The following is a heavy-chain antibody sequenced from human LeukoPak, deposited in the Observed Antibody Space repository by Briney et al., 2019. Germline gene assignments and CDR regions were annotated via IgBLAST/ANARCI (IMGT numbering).Heavy chain of an antibody. Sequence: PSETLSLTCAVYSGSFSGYNWNWIRQSPGKGLKWIGEINQSGRINYNPSLKSRVTISVDTSKNQFSLKLTSLTAADTAVYYCAREAAIATAIVWFDPWGQGTLVTVTS. J-gene: IGHJ5*02. V-gene: IGHV4-34*01. CDR3: AREAAIATAIVWFDP. D-gene: IGHD6-13*01. CDR2: INQSGRI. CDR1: SGSFSGYN.